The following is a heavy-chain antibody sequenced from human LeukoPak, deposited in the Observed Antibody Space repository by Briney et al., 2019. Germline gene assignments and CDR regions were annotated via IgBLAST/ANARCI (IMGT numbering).Heavy chain of an antibody. Sequence: GGSLRLSCAASGFTFSSYSMNWVRQAPGKGLEWVSSISSSSSYIYYADSVKGRFTISRDNAKNSLYLQMNSLRAEDTAVYYCARGGAAAGPGGSFDYWGQGTLVTVSS. D-gene: IGHD6-13*01. CDR3: ARGGAAAGPGGSFDY. CDR2: ISSSSSYI. J-gene: IGHJ4*02. V-gene: IGHV3-21*01. CDR1: GFTFSSYS.